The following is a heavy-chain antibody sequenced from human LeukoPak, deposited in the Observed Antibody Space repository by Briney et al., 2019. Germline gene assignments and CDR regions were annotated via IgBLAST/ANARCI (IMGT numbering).Heavy chain of an antibody. J-gene: IGHJ4*02. CDR1: GGPISSSNW. V-gene: IGHV4-4*02. CDR3: ARDLGYCSGGRCDDS. Sequence: SETLSLTCAVSGGPISSSNWWSWVRQPPGKGLEWIGEIYHSGSTNYYPSLKSRVTILLDKSKNQFSLKPSSVTAADTAVYYCARDLGYCSGGRCDDSWGQGTLVTVSS. CDR2: IYHSGST. D-gene: IGHD2-15*01.